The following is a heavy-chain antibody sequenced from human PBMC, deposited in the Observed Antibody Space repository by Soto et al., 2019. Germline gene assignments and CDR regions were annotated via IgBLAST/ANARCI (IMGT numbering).Heavy chain of an antibody. Sequence: ASGTVSCLASVYTFPSYYLHWVRQAPGQGLTWMGIINPSGGSTSYAQKYQGRVTMTRDASTSTVYMELSSLRSEDTAVYYCARVGPWVPYYYDSSPYTFENWFDPWGQGTLVTVSS. CDR3: ARVGPWVPYYYDSSPYTFENWFDP. V-gene: IGHV1-46*01. J-gene: IGHJ5*02. CDR1: VYTFPSYY. D-gene: IGHD3-22*01. CDR2: INPSGGST.